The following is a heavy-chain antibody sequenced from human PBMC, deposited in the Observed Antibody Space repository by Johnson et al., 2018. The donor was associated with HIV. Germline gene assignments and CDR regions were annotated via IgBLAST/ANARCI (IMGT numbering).Heavy chain of an antibody. Sequence: VQLVESGGGLIQPGGSVRLSCAVSEFIVSANYMSWVRQGPGKGLEWVSVIYSGGSTYYAYSVKGRFTISRDNSKNTLYLQMNSLRAEDTALYYCAKSTQASIVRESGPYGAFDIWGQGTMVTVSS. D-gene: IGHD3-10*01. CDR2: IYSGGST. J-gene: IGHJ3*02. V-gene: IGHV3-66*03. CDR3: AKSTQASIVRESGPYGAFDI. CDR1: EFIVSANY.